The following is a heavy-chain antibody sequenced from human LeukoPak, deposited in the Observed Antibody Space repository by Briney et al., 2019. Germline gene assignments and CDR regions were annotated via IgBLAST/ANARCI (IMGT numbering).Heavy chain of an antibody. CDR2: IYSGGNT. Sequence: PGGPLRLSCAASGFTVSSNYMSWVRQAPGKGLEWVSVIYSGGNTYYADSVKGRFTISRDNSKNTLYLQMTSLRAEDTAVYYCARADYYDSSGYNDYWGQGTLVTVSS. D-gene: IGHD3-22*01. J-gene: IGHJ4*02. V-gene: IGHV3-53*01. CDR1: GFTVSSNY. CDR3: ARADYYDSSGYNDY.